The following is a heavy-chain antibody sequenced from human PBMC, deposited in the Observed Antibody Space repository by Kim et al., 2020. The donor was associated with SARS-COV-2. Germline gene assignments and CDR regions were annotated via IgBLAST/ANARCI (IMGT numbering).Heavy chain of an antibody. D-gene: IGHD1-26*01. Sequence: GGSLRLSCAASGFTFSSYGMHWVRQAPGKGLECVAVISYDGSNKYYADSVKGRFTISRDNSKNTLYLQMNSLRAEDTAVYYCAPEAPWSRSGSYHQANFDYWGQGTLVTVSS. CDR1: GFTFSSYG. CDR2: ISYDGSNK. J-gene: IGHJ4*02. CDR3: APEAPWSRSGSYHQANFDY. V-gene: IGHV3-30*03.